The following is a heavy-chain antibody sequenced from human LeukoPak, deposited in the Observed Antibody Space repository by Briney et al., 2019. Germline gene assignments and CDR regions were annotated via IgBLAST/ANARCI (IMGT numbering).Heavy chain of an antibody. D-gene: IGHD2-8*01. CDR2: IIPIFGTA. CDR3: ARAYCTNGVCYTPGAFDI. CDR1: GGTFSSYA. J-gene: IGHJ3*02. Sequence: AASVKVSCKASGGTFSSYAISWVRQAPGQGLEWMGGIIPIFGTANYAQKFQGRVTITADESTSTAYMELSSLRSEDTAVYYCARAYCTNGVCYTPGAFDIWGQGTMVTVSS. V-gene: IGHV1-69*13.